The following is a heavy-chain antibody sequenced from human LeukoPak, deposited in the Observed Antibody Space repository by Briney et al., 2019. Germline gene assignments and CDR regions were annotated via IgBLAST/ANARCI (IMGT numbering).Heavy chain of an antibody. Sequence: SETLSLTCTVSGGSISSHYWSWIRQPPGKGLEWIGYIYYSGSTNYNPSLKSRVTISVDTSKNQFSLKLSSVTAADTAVYYCARVHGYCSSTSCYNWFDPWGQGTLVTVSS. D-gene: IGHD2-2*01. CDR3: ARVHGYCSSTSCYNWFDP. CDR1: GGSISSHY. J-gene: IGHJ5*02. V-gene: IGHV4-59*11. CDR2: IYYSGST.